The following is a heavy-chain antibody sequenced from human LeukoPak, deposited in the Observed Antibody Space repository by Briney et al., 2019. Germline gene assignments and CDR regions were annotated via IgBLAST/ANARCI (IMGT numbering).Heavy chain of an antibody. CDR1: GYSISSGYY. D-gene: IGHD6-6*01. CDR3: ARGRPYIAARRWWFDP. J-gene: IGHJ5*02. CDR2: IYHSGST. Sequence: SETLSLTCTVSGYSISSGYYWGWIRQPPGKGLEWIGSIYHSGSTYYNPSLKSRVTISVDTSKNQFSLKLSSVTAADTAVYYCARGRPYIAARRWWFDPWGQGTLVTVSS. V-gene: IGHV4-38-2*02.